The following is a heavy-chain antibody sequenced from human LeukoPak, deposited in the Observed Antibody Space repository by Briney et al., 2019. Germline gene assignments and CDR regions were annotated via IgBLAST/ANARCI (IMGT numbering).Heavy chain of an antibody. J-gene: IGHJ4*02. CDR2: IYTSGST. V-gene: IGHV4-4*07. CDR1: GGSISYFY. D-gene: IGHD6-19*01. Sequence: PSETLSLTCTVSGGSISYFYWSWIRQPAGKGLEWIGRIYTSGSTNYNPSLKSRVTMSVDTSKKQFSLKLSSVTAADTAVYYCARDWGEQWLDGRAFDYWGQGTLVTVSS. CDR3: ARDWGEQWLDGRAFDY.